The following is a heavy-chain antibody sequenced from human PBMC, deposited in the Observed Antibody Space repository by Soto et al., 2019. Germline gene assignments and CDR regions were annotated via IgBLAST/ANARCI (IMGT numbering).Heavy chain of an antibody. CDR3: ATASGGEYYYGMDV. CDR1: GFTFSSYG. J-gene: IGHJ6*02. D-gene: IGHD2-21*01. Sequence: QVQLVESGGGVVQPGRSLRLSCAASGFTFSSYGMHWVRQAPGKGLEWVAVIWYDGSNKYYADSVKGRFTISRDNSKNTLYLQMNSLRAEDTAVYYCATASGGEYYYGMDVWGQGTTVTVSS. CDR2: IWYDGSNK. V-gene: IGHV3-33*01.